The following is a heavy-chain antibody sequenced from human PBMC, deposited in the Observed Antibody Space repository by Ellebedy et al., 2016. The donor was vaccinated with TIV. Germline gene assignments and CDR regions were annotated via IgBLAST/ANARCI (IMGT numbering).Heavy chain of an antibody. CDR3: ARGRWYSGTPRRKPYYFDY. CDR2: FDPEDGET. V-gene: IGHV1-24*01. CDR1: GYTLTELS. Sequence: ASVKVSXXVSGYTLTELSMHWVRQAPGKGLEWMGGFDPEDGETIYSQKFQGRVSMTEDTSTDTAYMELSSLRSEDTAVYYCARGRWYSGTPRRKPYYFDYWGQGTLVTVSS. J-gene: IGHJ4*02. D-gene: IGHD1-26*01.